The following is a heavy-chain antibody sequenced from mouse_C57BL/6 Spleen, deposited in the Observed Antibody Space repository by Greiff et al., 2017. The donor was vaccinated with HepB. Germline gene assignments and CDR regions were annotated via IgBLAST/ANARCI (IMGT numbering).Heavy chain of an antibody. D-gene: IGHD1-1*01. CDR3: AREGEYYGSSYWFAY. Sequence: EVQLVESEGGLVQPGSSMKLSCTASGFTFSDYYMAWVRQVPEKGLEWVANINYDGSSTYYLDSLKSRFIISRDNAKNILYLQMSSLKSEDTATYYCAREGEYYGSSYWFAYWGQGTLVTVSA. J-gene: IGHJ3*01. CDR2: INYDGSST. CDR1: GFTFSDYY. V-gene: IGHV5-16*01.